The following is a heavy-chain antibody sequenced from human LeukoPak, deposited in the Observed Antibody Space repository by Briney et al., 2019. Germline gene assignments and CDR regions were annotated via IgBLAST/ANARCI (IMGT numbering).Heavy chain of an antibody. D-gene: IGHD6-13*01. CDR2: IYYSGST. Sequence: PSQTLSLTCTVSGGSISSADYYWSWIRQPPGKGLEWIGHIYYSGSTYYNPSLKSRLTISVDTSKNQFSLRLSSVTAADTAVYYCVGDALYSSTWYPGPWGQGTLVTVSS. J-gene: IGHJ5*02. V-gene: IGHV4-30-4*01. CDR1: GGSISSADYY. CDR3: VGDALYSSTWYPGP.